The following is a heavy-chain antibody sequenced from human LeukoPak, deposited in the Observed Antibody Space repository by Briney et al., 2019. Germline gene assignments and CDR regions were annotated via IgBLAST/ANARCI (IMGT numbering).Heavy chain of an antibody. CDR3: AKDLLAATIDYYFDY. D-gene: IGHD5-12*01. CDR2: ISGSGAST. CDR1: GFTFSSYV. Sequence: GGSLRLSCAASGFTFSSYVMSWVRQAPGKGLEWVSSISGSGASTHYADSVKGRFTISRDNSKNTLYLQMNSLRVEDTAVYYSAKDLLAATIDYYFDYWGQGTLVTVSS. J-gene: IGHJ4*02. V-gene: IGHV3-23*01.